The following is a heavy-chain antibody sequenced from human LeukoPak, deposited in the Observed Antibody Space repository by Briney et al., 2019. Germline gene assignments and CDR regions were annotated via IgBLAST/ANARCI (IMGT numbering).Heavy chain of an antibody. Sequence: ASVKVSCKASGGTFSSYAINWVRQATGQGLEWMGWMNPNSGNTGYAQKFQGRVTMTRNTSISTAYMELSSLRSEDTAVYYCARGTFDVITMMLNWFDPWGQGTLVTVSS. CDR3: ARGTFDVITMMLNWFDP. CDR1: GGTFSSYA. V-gene: IGHV1-8*02. CDR2: MNPNSGNT. D-gene: IGHD3-22*01. J-gene: IGHJ5*02.